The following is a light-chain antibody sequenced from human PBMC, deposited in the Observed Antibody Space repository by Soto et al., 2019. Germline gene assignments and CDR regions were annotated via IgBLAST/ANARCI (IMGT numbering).Light chain of an antibody. CDR1: QSVSTW. J-gene: IGKJ4*01. V-gene: IGKV1-5*01. Sequence: DIQMTQSPSTLSASVGDTVTITCRASQSVSTWFAWCQQKPGRAPHRLIYDAARLKTGVTSRISGSRSGTEYTLTITRIQHADFSTYYCQQYNSLSRTFGEGTKVEIK. CDR3: QQYNSLSRT. CDR2: DAA.